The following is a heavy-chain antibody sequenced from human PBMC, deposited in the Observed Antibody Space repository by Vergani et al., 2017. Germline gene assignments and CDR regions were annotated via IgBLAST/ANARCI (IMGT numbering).Heavy chain of an antibody. J-gene: IGHJ6*03. CDR3: ASSLVGAHSGYSYGRKGAYYYYYMDV. Sequence: EVQLVQSGAEVKKPGESLKISCKGSGYSFTSYWIGWVRQMPGKGLEWMGIIYPGDSDTRYSPSFQGQVTISADKSISTAYLQWSSLKASDTAMYYCASSLVGAHSGYSYGRKGAYYYYYMDVWGKGTTVTVSS. CDR1: GYSFTSYW. V-gene: IGHV5-51*01. D-gene: IGHD5-18*01. CDR2: IYPGDSDT.